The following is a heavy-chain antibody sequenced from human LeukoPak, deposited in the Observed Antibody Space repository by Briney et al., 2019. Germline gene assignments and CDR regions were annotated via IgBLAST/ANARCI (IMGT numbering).Heavy chain of an antibody. J-gene: IGHJ4*02. V-gene: IGHV3-23*01. CDR1: GFTFSIYA. CDR2: ISGSGGRT. CDR3: AKGDWGFPFDY. D-gene: IGHD7-27*01. Sequence: PGGSLRLSCAASGFTFSIYAMSWLRQAPGKGLEWVSTISGSGGRTYYADSVKGRFTISRDNSKNTLYLQMNNLRADYTAVYYCAKGDWGFPFDYWGQGTLVTVSS.